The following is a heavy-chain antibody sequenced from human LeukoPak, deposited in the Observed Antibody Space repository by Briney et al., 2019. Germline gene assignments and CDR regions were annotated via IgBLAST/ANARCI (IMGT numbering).Heavy chain of an antibody. CDR2: MNPHSGNT. CDR1: GYTFTSYD. D-gene: IGHD1-26*01. J-gene: IGHJ5*02. CDR3: ARDPIVGATTDWFDP. V-gene: IGHV1-8*01. Sequence: ASVKVSCKASGYTFTSYDINWVRQATGQGLEWMGWMNPHSGNTVYAQKFQGRVTMTRNTAISTAYMELSSLRSEDTAVYYCARDPIVGATTDWFDPWGQGTPVTVSS.